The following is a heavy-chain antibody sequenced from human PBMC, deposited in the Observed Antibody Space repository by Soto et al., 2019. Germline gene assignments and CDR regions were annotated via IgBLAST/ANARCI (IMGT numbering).Heavy chain of an antibody. CDR1: GFSFSSYG. CDR2: ISYDGSNK. V-gene: IGHV3-30*18. D-gene: IGHD3-22*01. CDR3: AKDFYYDSSGYYLAH. Sequence: QVQLVESGGGVVQPGRSLRLSCAASGFSFSSYGMHWVRQAPGKGLEWVAVISYDGSNKYYADSVKGRFTISRDNSKNTWYVQMNCLRAEDTAVYYCAKDFYYDSSGYYLAHWGQGTLVTVSS. J-gene: IGHJ4*02.